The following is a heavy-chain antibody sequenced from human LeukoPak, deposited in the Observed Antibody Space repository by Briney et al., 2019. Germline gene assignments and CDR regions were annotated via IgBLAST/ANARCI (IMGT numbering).Heavy chain of an antibody. CDR2: ISAYNGNT. CDR3: ASGVPAAISSHYYMDV. D-gene: IGHD2-2*01. CDR1: GYTFTSYG. J-gene: IGHJ6*03. V-gene: IGHV1-18*01. Sequence: GASVKVSCKASGYTFTSYGISWVRQAPGQGLEWMGWISAYNGNTNYAQKLQGRVTMTTDTSTSTAYMELRSLRSDDTAVYCCASGVPAAISSHYYMDVWGKGTTVTVSS.